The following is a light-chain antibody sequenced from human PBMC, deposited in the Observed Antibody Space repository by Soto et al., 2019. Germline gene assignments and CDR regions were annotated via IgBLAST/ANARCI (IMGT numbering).Light chain of an antibody. Sequence: EIVMTQSPATLSVSPGERATLSCRASQSVSSNLAWYQQKPGQAPRLLIYGASTRATGFPARFSGSGSGTEFTLTISSLQSEDFAVYYCQQYYNWPPLTFGQGTRLEIK. CDR2: GAS. CDR1: QSVSSN. J-gene: IGKJ5*01. V-gene: IGKV3-15*01. CDR3: QQYYNWPPLT.